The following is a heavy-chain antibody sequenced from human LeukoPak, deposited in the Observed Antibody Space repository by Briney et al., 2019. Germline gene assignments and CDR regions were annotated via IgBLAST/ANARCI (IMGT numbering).Heavy chain of an antibody. J-gene: IGHJ4*02. CDR2: ISGSGYTT. CDR1: GFTFDNYA. V-gene: IGHV3-23*01. Sequence: GGSLRLSCAASGFTFDNYAMTWVRQAPGRGLEWISTISGSGYTTYYADSVRGRFTISRGNSKNTLYLQMNSLRAEDTAVYYCASGLELDYWGQGTLVTVSS. CDR3: ASGLELDY. D-gene: IGHD6-25*01.